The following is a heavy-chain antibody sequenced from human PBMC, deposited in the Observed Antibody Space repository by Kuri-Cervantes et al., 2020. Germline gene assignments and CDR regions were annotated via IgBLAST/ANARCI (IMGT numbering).Heavy chain of an antibody. J-gene: IGHJ6*03. D-gene: IGHD2-15*01. Sequence: GGSLRLSCVASGFNFGIYGLHWVRQAPGKGLEWVSVIYSGGSTYYADSVKGRFTISRHNSKNTLYLQMNSLRAEDTAVYYCARGGPAGDCSGGNCYHSSYYYYMDVWGKGTTVTVSS. CDR1: GFNFGIYG. CDR2: IYSGGST. V-gene: IGHV3-NL1*01. CDR3: ARGGPAGDCSGGNCYHSSYYYYMDV.